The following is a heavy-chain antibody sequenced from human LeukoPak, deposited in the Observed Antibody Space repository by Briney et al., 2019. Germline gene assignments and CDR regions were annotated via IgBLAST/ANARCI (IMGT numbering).Heavy chain of an antibody. V-gene: IGHV1-2*02. CDR1: GYTFTGYY. D-gene: IGHD2-2*01. CDR3: ARRYCSSTSCYADWFDP. CDR2: INPNSGGT. J-gene: IGHJ5*02. Sequence: ASVKVSCKASGYTFTGYYMHWVRQAPGQGLEWMGWINPNSGGTNYAQKFQGRVTMTRDTSISTAYMELSSLRSDDTAVYYCARRYCSSTSCYADWFDPWGQGTLVTVSS.